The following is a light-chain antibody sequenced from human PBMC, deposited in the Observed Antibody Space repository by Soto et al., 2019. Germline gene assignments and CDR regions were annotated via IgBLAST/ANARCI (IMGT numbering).Light chain of an antibody. CDR2: KVS. Sequence: DIQMTQSPSTLPASVGDRVTITCRASQPIDDWLAWYQQKPRKVPKLLIYKVSSLESGVPSRFSGSGSGTEFTLTISSLQPDDFATYYCQQYNFSWTFGQGTKVEIK. CDR1: QPIDDW. V-gene: IGKV1-5*03. J-gene: IGKJ1*01. CDR3: QQYNFSWT.